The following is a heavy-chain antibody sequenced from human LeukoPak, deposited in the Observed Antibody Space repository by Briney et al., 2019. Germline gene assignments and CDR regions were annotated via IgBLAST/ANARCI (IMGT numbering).Heavy chain of an antibody. J-gene: IGHJ6*03. V-gene: IGHV3-23*01. Sequence: ETLSLTCTVSGGSISSGSFYWSWIRQPAGKGLEWVSSISSTGGTTYYADSVKGRFTISRDNSKNTLYLQMNSLRAEDTAIYYCAKNGDRGAYCTGGTCYPYFYYYMDVWGKGTTVTVSS. CDR3: AKNGDRGAYCTGGTCYPYFYYYMDV. D-gene: IGHD2-15*01. CDR2: ISSTGGTT. CDR1: GGSISSGSFY.